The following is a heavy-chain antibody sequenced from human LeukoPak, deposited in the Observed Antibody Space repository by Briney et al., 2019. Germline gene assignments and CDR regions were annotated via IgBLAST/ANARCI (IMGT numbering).Heavy chain of an antibody. J-gene: IGHJ4*02. V-gene: IGHV4-59*08. CDR1: GGPISSYY. CDR3: ARQTSSSGYYSHFDC. CDR2: IYYSGST. D-gene: IGHD3-22*01. Sequence: SETLSLTCTVSGGPISSYYWNWMRQPPPKGLEWVGYIYYSGSTTSNPSLKSRVTISVDTSQNQSSLKWSSVTAADMAMYYSARQTSSSGYYSHFDCWGEGTLVTVSS.